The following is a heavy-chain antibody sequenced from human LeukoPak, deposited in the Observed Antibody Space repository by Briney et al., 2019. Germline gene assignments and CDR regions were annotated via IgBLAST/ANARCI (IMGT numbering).Heavy chain of an antibody. Sequence: SETLSLTCTVSGVSISNYYWRWIRQPPGKELEWIGYLYYSGSINYNPSFKSRVTMSEDTSKNQFSLKLNSMTAADTAVYFCARGRYGDYGFDHWGQGTLVTVSS. CDR3: ARGRYGDYGFDH. CDR1: GVSISNYY. J-gene: IGHJ4*02. V-gene: IGHV4-59*01. CDR2: LYYSGSI. D-gene: IGHD4-17*01.